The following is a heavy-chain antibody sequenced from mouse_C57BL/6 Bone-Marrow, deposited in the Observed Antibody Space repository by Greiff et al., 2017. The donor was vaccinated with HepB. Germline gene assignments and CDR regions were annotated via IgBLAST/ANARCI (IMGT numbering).Heavy chain of an antibody. J-gene: IGHJ1*03. CDR1: GYTFTSYW. V-gene: IGHV1-64*01. Sequence: QVQLKQPGAELVKPGASVKLSCKASGYTFTSYWMHWVKQRPGQGLEWIGMIHPNSGSTNYNEKFKSKATLTVDKSSSTAYMQLSSLTSEDSAVYYCAKRNYGNHWYFDVWGTGTTVTVSS. CDR3: AKRNYGNHWYFDV. CDR2: IHPNSGST. D-gene: IGHD2-1*01.